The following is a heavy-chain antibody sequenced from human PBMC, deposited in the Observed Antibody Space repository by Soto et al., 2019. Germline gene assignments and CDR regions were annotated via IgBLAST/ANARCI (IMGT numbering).Heavy chain of an antibody. J-gene: IGHJ6*02. CDR2: IWYDGSNK. CDR3: ARVGATKVSGMDV. CDR1: GFTFSSYG. D-gene: IGHD1-26*01. Sequence: QVQLVESGGGVVQPGRSLRLSCAASGFTFSSYGMHWVRQAPGKGLEWVAVIWYDGSNKYYADSVKGRFTISRDNSKNTLYLQMNSLRAEDTAVYYCARVGATKVSGMDVWGQGTTVTVSS. V-gene: IGHV3-33*01.